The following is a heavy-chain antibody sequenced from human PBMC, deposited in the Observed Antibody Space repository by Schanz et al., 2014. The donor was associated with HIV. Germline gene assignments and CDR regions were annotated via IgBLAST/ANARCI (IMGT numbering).Heavy chain of an antibody. V-gene: IGHV3-9*01. D-gene: IGHD1-26*01. J-gene: IGHJ6*02. CDR3: AKGLMGATEYSYGMDV. CDR2: ISWNRGKI. CDR1: GFTFEDYG. Sequence: EVQLTESGGGLVQPGRSLRLTCAGSGFTFEDYGMHWVRQSPGKGLEWVAGISWNRGKIGYGESVKGRFSISRDNDRSFLYLQMNGLRVEDTAIYFCAKGLMGATEYSYGMDVWGQGTTVIVSS.